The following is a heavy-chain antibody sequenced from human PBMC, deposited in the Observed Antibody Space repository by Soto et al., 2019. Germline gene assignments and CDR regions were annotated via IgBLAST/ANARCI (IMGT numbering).Heavy chain of an antibody. D-gene: IGHD6-6*01. V-gene: IGHV3-30*18. CDR3: AKGEYSSSSVSGYFQH. CDR2: ISYDGSNK. Sequence: GGSLRLSCAASGFTFSSYGMHWVRQAPGKGLEWVAVISYDGSNKYYADSVKGRFTISRDNSKNTLYLQMNSLRAEDTAVYYCAKGEYSSSSVSGYFQHWGQGTLVTVSS. CDR1: GFTFSSYG. J-gene: IGHJ1*01.